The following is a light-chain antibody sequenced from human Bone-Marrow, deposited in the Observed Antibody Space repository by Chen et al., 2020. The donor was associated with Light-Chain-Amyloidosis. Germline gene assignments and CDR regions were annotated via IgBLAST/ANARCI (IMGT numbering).Light chain of an antibody. J-gene: IGKJ4*01. V-gene: IGKV3-15*01. Sequence: EIVMPQSPATLSVSPGARATLSCRASQSVSSNLAWYRQKPGQAPRLLIYGASTRATGIPARFSGSGSGTEFTLTISSLQSEDFAVYSCQQYNNWPLTFGGGTKVEIK. CDR2: GAS. CDR3: QQYNNWPLT. CDR1: QSVSSN.